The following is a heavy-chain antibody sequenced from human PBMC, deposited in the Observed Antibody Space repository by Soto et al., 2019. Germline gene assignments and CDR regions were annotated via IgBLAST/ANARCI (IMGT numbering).Heavy chain of an antibody. V-gene: IGHV3-30-3*01. J-gene: IGHJ4*02. CDR3: ARALGGAIDY. CDR2: VSYDGSNK. Sequence: QVQLVESGGGVVQPGRSLRLSCAASGFTFSSYAMHWVRQAPGKGLDWVAVVSYDGSNKYYADSVKGRFTFSRDNSKNPLYLQMTSLRPEDTALYYCARALGGAIDYWGQGTLVTVSS. CDR1: GFTFSSYA. D-gene: IGHD3-16*01.